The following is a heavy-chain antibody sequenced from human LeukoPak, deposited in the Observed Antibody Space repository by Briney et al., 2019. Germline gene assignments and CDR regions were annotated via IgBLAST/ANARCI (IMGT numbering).Heavy chain of an antibody. D-gene: IGHD6-25*01. V-gene: IGHV4-34*01. CDR2: INHSGST. CDR3: ARKLNPSGGGMDV. CDR1: GGSFSGYY. J-gene: IGHJ6*02. Sequence: SETLSLTCAVYGGSFSGYYWSWIRQPPGKGLEWIGEINHSGSTNYNPSLKSRVTISVDTSKNQFSLKLSSVTAADTAVYYCARKLNPSGGGMDVWGQGTTVTVSS.